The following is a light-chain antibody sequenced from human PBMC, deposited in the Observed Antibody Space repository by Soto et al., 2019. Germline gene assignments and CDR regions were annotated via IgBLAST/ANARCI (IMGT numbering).Light chain of an antibody. V-gene: IGKV3-20*01. CDR1: QSVSSNY. Sequence: EIVLTQSPGTLSLALGERATLSCRASQSVSSNYLAWYQQKPGQAPRLLIYGASSRATGIPDRFSGSGSGTDFTLTISRLEPEDFAVYYCQQYGSSGWTFGQGTKVEIK. CDR3: QQYGSSGWT. J-gene: IGKJ1*01. CDR2: GAS.